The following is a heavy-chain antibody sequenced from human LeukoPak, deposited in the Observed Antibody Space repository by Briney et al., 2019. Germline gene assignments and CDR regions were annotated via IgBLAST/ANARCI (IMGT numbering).Heavy chain of an antibody. J-gene: IGHJ4*02. Sequence: PSETLSLTCAVYGGSFSGYYWSWIRQPPGKGLEWIGEINHSGSTNYNPSLKSRVTISVDTSKNQFSLKLSSVTAADTAVYYCATAWSWSAMALDYWGQGTLVTVSS. CDR2: INHSGST. CDR3: ATAWSWSAMALDY. CDR1: GGSFSGYY. V-gene: IGHV4-34*01. D-gene: IGHD5-18*01.